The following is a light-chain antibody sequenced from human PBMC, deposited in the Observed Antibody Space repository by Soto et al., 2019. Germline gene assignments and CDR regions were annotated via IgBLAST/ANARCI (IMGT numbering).Light chain of an antibody. CDR1: SSDVGASKY. J-gene: IGLJ2*01. CDR3: SSYTNTITVL. CDR2: EVS. Sequence: QSALTQPASVSGSLGQSITISCTGTSSDVGASKYVSWYQQHPGKAPRLMIYEVSNRPSGVSNRFSGSKSGNTASLTISGLQAEDEADYYCSSYTNTITVLFGGGTKLTVL. V-gene: IGLV2-14*01.